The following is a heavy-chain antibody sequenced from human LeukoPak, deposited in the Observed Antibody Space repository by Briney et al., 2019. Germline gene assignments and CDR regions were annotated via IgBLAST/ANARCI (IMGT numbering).Heavy chain of an antibody. J-gene: IGHJ4*02. V-gene: IGHV4-39*07. CDR1: GGSIGSSSYY. CDR2: IYYSGST. Sequence: PSETLSLTCTVSGGSIGSSSYYWGWIRQPPGKGLAWIGSIYYSGSTYYNPSLKSRVTISVDTSKNQFSLKLSSVTAADTAVYYCARSWRDFWSGPYFDYWGQGTLVTVSS. CDR3: ARSWRDFWSGPYFDY. D-gene: IGHD3-3*01.